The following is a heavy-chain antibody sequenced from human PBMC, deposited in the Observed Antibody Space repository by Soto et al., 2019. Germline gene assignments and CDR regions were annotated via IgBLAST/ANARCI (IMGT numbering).Heavy chain of an antibody. CDR3: ARGGIAAAGTYNDY. CDR2: IYYSGST. D-gene: IGHD6-13*01. CDR1: GGSISFYY. J-gene: IGHJ4*02. V-gene: IGHV4-59*12. Sequence: PSETLSLTCTVSGGSISFYYWSWIRQPPGKGLEWIGYIYYSGSTNYNPSLKSRVTISVDTSKNQFSLKLSSVTAADTAVYYCARGGIAAAGTYNDYWGQGTLVTVSS.